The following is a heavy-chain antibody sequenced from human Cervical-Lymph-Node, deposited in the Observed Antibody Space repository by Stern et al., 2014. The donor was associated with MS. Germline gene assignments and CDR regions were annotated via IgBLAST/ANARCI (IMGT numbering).Heavy chain of an antibody. V-gene: IGHV1-46*03. J-gene: IGHJ4*02. CDR2: IHPSGGST. D-gene: IGHD3-22*01. CDR1: GYTFPSYY. CDR3: ARSYYDSSGSPWAFDY. Sequence: VQLVQSGAEVKKPGASVKVSCKASGYTFPSYYMHWVRQAPGQGLQRMGIIHPSGGSTSYAQKFQGRVTMTRDTSTSTVYMELSSLRSEDTAVYYCARSYYDSSGSPWAFDYWGQGTLVTVSS.